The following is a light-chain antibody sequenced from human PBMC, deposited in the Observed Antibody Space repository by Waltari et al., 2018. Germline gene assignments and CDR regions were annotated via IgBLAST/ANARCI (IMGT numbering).Light chain of an antibody. CDR1: RDSSNS. CDR3: QKYDKVPWT. CDR2: ASS. J-gene: IGKJ1*01. Sequence: DIQMTQSPSSLSASVGDRLTITCRASRDSSNSLAWYQQVAGEVTKLLISASSTLQSGVPDRFSGSGSGSDFTLNINNLQPEDFATYYCQKYDKVPWTFGPGTRVDVK. V-gene: IGKV1-27*01.